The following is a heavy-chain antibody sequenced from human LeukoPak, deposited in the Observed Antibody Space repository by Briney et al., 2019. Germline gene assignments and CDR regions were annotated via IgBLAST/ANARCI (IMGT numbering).Heavy chain of an antibody. J-gene: IGHJ4*02. CDR2: INWNGGST. CDR1: GFTFDDYG. V-gene: IGHV3-20*04. D-gene: IGHD6-19*01. CDR3: AGVGTSGWTSYY. Sequence: QPGGSLRLSCAASGFTFDDYGMSWVRQGPGKGLEWVSGINWNGGSTGYADSLKGRFTVSRDNAKNSLDLQMNSLRVEDTAVYYCAGVGTSGWTSYYWGQGTLVTVSS.